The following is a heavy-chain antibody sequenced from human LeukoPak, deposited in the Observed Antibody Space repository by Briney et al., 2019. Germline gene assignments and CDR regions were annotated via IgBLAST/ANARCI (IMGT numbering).Heavy chain of an antibody. V-gene: IGHV3-15*07. Sequence: GGSLRLSCAASGFTFSNAWMNWVRQAPGKGLEWVGRIKSKTDGGSTDYAAPVKGRFTISRDDSKNTLYLQMNSLKTEDTAVYYCTTKTGRFLEWSLDAFDIWGQGTMVTVSS. CDR2: IKSKTDGGST. D-gene: IGHD3-3*01. CDR3: TTKTGRFLEWSLDAFDI. J-gene: IGHJ3*02. CDR1: GFTFSNAW.